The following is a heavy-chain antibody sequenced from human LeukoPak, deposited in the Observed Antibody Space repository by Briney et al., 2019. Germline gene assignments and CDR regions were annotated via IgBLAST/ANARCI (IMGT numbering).Heavy chain of an antibody. J-gene: IGHJ4*02. Sequence: ASVKVSCKASGYTFTSYEIDWVRQAPGQGLEWMGWINPNSGGTNYAQKFQGRVTMTRDTSISTAYMELSRLRSDDTAVYYCARAGVPAAVGFDYWGQGTLVTVSS. D-gene: IGHD2-2*01. CDR2: INPNSGGT. V-gene: IGHV1-2*02. CDR3: ARAGVPAAVGFDY. CDR1: GYTFTSYE.